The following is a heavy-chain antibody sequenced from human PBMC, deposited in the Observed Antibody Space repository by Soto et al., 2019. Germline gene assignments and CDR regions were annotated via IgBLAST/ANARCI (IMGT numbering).Heavy chain of an antibody. Sequence: EVQLVESGGGLVQPGGSLRLSCATSGFTFSDEWMHWVRQAPGKGLVWVSRINKDGSYRNYADFVEGRVTIFRDDAKSELYLQLDRLRVDDTAVYYCARGGLEPFDYLGQGARVTVSP. CDR3: ARGGLEPFDY. CDR1: GFTFSDEW. CDR2: INKDGSYR. V-gene: IGHV3-74*01. J-gene: IGHJ4*02. D-gene: IGHD1-1*01.